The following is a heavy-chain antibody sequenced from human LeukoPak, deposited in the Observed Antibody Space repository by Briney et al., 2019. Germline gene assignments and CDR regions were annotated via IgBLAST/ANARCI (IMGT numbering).Heavy chain of an antibody. CDR3: ATDDYRGLGY. Sequence: GRSLRLSCAASGITFSNYWMHWVRHAPGKGLVWVSHIIQDGSSTFYADSVRGRSTISRDNAKNTLYLQMNSLRAEDTAVYYCATDDYRGLGYWGQGTLVTVSS. V-gene: IGHV3-74*01. CDR2: IIQDGSST. D-gene: IGHD4-11*01. CDR1: GITFSNYW. J-gene: IGHJ4*02.